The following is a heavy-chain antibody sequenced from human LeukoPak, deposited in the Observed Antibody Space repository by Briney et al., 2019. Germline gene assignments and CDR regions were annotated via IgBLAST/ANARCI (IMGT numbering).Heavy chain of an antibody. Sequence: GGSLRLSCAASGFTFSSYSMNWVRQAPGKGLEWVSSISSSSSYIHYADSVKGRFTISRDNAKNSLYLQMNSLRAEDTAVYYCARIGRAVAGQNWFDPWGQGTLVTVSS. CDR2: ISSSSSYI. V-gene: IGHV3-21*01. CDR3: ARIGRAVAGQNWFDP. D-gene: IGHD6-19*01. CDR1: GFTFSSYS. J-gene: IGHJ5*02.